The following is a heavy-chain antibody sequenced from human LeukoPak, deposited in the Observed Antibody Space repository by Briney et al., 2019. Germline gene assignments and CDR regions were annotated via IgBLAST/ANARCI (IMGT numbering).Heavy chain of an antibody. V-gene: IGHV3-23*01. J-gene: IGHJ4*02. Sequence: GGSLRLSCAASGFTFSSYAMSWVRQAPGKGLEWVSTISGSGGNTYYADSVKGRFTISRDNSKNTLYLQMNSLRAEDTAVYYCAKDLSGTVTTFVWHYWGQGTLVTVSS. CDR1: GFTFSSYA. CDR2: ISGSGGNT. CDR3: AKDLSGTVTTFVWHY. D-gene: IGHD4-17*01.